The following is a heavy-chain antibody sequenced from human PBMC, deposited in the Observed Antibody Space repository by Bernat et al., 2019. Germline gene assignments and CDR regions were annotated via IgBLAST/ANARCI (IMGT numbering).Heavy chain of an antibody. V-gene: IGHV4-38-2*02. J-gene: IGHJ3*02. CDR3: ARDGPANAFDI. Sequence: QVQLQESGPGLVKPSETLSLTCAVSGYSISSGYYWGWIRQPPGKGLEWIGSIYHSGSTYYNPSLKSRVTISVDTSKNQFSLKLSSVTAADTAVYYCARDGPANAFDIWGQGTMVTVSS. CDR1: GYSISSGYY. CDR2: IYHSGST.